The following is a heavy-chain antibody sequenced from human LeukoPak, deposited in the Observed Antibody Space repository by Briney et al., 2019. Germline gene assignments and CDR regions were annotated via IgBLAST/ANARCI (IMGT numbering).Heavy chain of an antibody. J-gene: IGHJ4*02. CDR1: GFTFSSYG. CDR2: ISYDGSNK. D-gene: IGHD6-19*01. Sequence: GGSLRLSCAASGFTFSSYGMHWVRQAPGKGLEWVAVISYDGSNKYYADSVKGRFTISRDNSKNTLYLQMNSLRAEDTAVYYCAREWIGDLSQSLEQWLAPGIFDYWGQGTLVTVSS. V-gene: IGHV3-30*03. CDR3: AREWIGDLSQSLEQWLAPGIFDY.